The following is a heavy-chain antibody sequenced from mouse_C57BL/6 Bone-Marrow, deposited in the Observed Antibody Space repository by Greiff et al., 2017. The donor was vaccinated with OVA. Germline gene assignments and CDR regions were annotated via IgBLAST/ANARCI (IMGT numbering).Heavy chain of an antibody. CDR2: IYPRDGST. CDR3: ARCDTTVVAP. V-gene: IGHV1-85*01. Sequence: QVQLKESGPELVKPGASVKLSCKASGYTFTSYDIHWVKQRPGQGLEWIGWIYPRDGSTKYNEKFKGKATLTVDTSSSTAYMELHSLTSEDSAVYFYARCDTTVVAPWGQGTLVTVSA. J-gene: IGHJ3*01. CDR1: GYTFTSYD. D-gene: IGHD1-1*01.